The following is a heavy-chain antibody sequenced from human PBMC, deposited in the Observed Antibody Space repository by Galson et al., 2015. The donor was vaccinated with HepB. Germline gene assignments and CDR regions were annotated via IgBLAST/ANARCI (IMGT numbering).Heavy chain of an antibody. D-gene: IGHD1-26*01. J-gene: IGHJ4*02. Sequence: ASGYTFTSYAMHWVRQAPGQRLEWMGWINAGNGNTKYSQKFQGRVTITRDTSASTAYMELSSLRSEDTAVYYCAMGIVGATRYDYWGQGTLVTVSS. CDR2: INAGNGNT. CDR3: AMGIVGATRYDY. CDR1: GYTFTSYA. V-gene: IGHV1-3*01.